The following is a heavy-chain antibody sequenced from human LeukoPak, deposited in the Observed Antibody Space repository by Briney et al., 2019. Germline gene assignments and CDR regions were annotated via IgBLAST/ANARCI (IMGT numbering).Heavy chain of an antibody. Sequence: PGGSLRLSCATSGFSFSSYGMHWVRQAPGKGLEWVAFIRYDGSTNFYADSVKGRFTISRDNSKNTLYLQMNSLRAEDTAVYYCAKSLPLLRFLEWLLPFDYWGQGTLVTVSS. V-gene: IGHV3-30*02. D-gene: IGHD3-3*01. CDR3: AKSLPLLRFLEWLLPFDY. CDR1: GFSFSSYG. J-gene: IGHJ4*02. CDR2: IRYDGSTN.